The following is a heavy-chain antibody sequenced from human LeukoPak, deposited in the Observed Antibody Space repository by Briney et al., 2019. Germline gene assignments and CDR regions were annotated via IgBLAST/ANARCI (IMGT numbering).Heavy chain of an antibody. J-gene: IGHJ6*02. CDR1: GGSISSYY. CDR2: IYYSGST. Sequence: SETLSLTCTVSGGSISSYYWSWIRQPPGKGLEWIGYIYYSGSTNYNPSLKSRVTISVDTSKNQFSLKLNSVTAADTAVYYCARGPRLWFGEFYYYYGMDVWGQGTTVTVSS. D-gene: IGHD3-10*01. CDR3: ARGPRLWFGEFYYYYGMDV. V-gene: IGHV4-59*12.